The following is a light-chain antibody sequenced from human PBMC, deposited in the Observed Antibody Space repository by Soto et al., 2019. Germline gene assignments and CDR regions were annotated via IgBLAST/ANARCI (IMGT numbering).Light chain of an antibody. CDR3: QQSHSRVT. CDR2: AAS. Sequence: IQMTQSPSSLSASVGNSVTISCRASQTISSRLSWYQQEPGKAPRLLIYAASRLQSGVPSRFTGSGSGTDFTLTISGLQPEDFATYYCQQSHSRVTFGQGTKVDIK. CDR1: QTISSR. V-gene: IGKV1-39*01. J-gene: IGKJ1*01.